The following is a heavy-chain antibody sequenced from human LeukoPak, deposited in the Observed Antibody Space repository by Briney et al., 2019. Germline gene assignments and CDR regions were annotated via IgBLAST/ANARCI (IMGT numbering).Heavy chain of an antibody. CDR3: AKDPSMYDGDYIIR. CDR2: FSVSDKTT. J-gene: IGHJ4*02. V-gene: IGHV3-23*01. CDR1: GFTFSSYS. Sequence: GGSLRLSCAASGFTFSSYSMFWVCQAPGKGLEWVSGFSVSDKTTYYADSVKGRFIISRENSEKTLYLQIKSLRAGDTAVYYCAKDPSMYDGDYIIRWGQGTLVIVSA. D-gene: IGHD4-17*01.